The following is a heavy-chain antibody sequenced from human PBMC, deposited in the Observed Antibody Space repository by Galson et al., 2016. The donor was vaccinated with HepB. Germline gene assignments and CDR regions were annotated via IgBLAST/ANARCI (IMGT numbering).Heavy chain of an antibody. CDR1: GISVKNHY. CDR2: INNNGST. J-gene: IGHJ4*02. V-gene: IGHV3-66*01. Sequence: SLRLSCAASGISVKNHYMTWVRQAPGKGLEWVAIINNNGSTYYADSAKGRFTISRDNSGNTVYLQINTLSPEDTAVYYCAARTTDYGGVGGLHFWGQGTLVTVSS. CDR3: AARTTDYGGVGGLHF. D-gene: IGHD4-23*01.